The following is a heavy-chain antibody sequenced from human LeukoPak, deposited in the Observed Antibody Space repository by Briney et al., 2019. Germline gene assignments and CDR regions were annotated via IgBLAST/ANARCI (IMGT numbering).Heavy chain of an antibody. CDR3: ARGFGGYSGYEYQGISFKNYYYGMDV. CDR1: GFTFSSYW. D-gene: IGHD5-12*01. V-gene: IGHV3-7*01. J-gene: IGHJ6*02. CDR2: IKQDGSEK. Sequence: GGSLRLSCAASGFTFSSYWMSWVRQAPGKGLEWVANIKQDGSEKYYVDSVKGRFTISRDNAKNSLYLQMNSLRAEDTAVYYCARGFGGYSGYEYQGISFKNYYYGMDVWGQGTAVTVSS.